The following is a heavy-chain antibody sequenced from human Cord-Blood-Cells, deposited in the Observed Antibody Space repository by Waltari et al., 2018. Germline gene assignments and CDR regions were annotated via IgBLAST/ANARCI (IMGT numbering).Heavy chain of an antibody. J-gene: IGHJ4*02. Sequence: QVQLVQSGAEVKKPGASVKVSCKASGYTFTSYAITWVRPATGKGLEWMGWMNPNSGNTGYAQKFQGRVTITRNTSISTAYMELSSLRSEDTAVYYCARGRIVTGVDYWGQGTLVTVSS. V-gene: IGHV1-8*03. D-gene: IGHD7-27*01. CDR1: GYTFTSYA. CDR2: MNPNSGNT. CDR3: ARGRIVTGVDY.